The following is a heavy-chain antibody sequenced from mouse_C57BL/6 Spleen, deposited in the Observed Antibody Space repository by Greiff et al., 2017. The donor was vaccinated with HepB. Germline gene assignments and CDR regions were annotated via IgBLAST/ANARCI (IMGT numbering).Heavy chain of an antibody. V-gene: IGHV1-7*01. Sequence: VQLQQSGAELAKPGASVKLSCKASGYTFPSYWMHWVKQRPEQGLEWIGYINPSYCYTKYNQKFQDQATLTTDKSSSTAYMQLSSLTYEDSAVYYCARDEDYDSPWFAYWGQGTLVTVSA. J-gene: IGHJ3*01. CDR2: INPSYCYT. D-gene: IGHD2-4*01. CDR1: GYTFPSYW. CDR3: ARDEDYDSPWFAY.